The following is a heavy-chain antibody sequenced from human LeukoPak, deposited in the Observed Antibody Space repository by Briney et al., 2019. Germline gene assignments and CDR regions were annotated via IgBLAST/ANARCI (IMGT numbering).Heavy chain of an antibody. CDR3: ARHKYCSGGSCYGTIDS. V-gene: IGHV4-34*01. J-gene: IGHJ4*02. CDR1: GGSFSGYY. Sequence: SETLSLTCAVYGGSFSGYYWSWIRQPPGKGLEWIGSIYYSGSTYYNPSLKSRVTISVDTSKNQFSLKLSSVTAADTAVYYCARHKYCSGGSCYGTIDSWGQGTLVTVSS. CDR2: IYYSGST. D-gene: IGHD2-15*01.